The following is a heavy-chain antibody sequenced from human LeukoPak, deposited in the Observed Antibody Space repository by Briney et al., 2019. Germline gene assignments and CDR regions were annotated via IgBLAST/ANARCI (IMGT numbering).Heavy chain of an antibody. D-gene: IGHD5-18*01. Sequence: PRRTLRLSCAASGFAPRSNAMHWVRQAPGKGVEWVAFIRYDGRNKYYGDSVKGRFTISRDNSQNTLFLQMNSLRVKDTAVYYCAKDHRDNYGSFFPYWGQGILVTVSS. CDR1: GFAPRSNA. CDR3: AKDHRDNYGSFFPY. CDR2: IRYDGRNK. V-gene: IGHV3-30*02. J-gene: IGHJ4*02.